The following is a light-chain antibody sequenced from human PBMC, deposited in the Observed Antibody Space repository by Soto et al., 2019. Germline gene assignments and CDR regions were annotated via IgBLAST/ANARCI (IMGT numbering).Light chain of an antibody. J-gene: IGLJ1*01. CDR1: STDFVGYNR. CDR3: SSYTSSSTLCV. Sequence: QSVLTQPPSVSGSPGQSVTISCTGTSTDFVGYNRVSWYQQPPGTAPKLMIYEVSNRPSGISNRFSGSKSGNTASLTISGLQAEDEADYYCSSYTSSSTLCVFGTGTKVTVL. CDR2: EVS. V-gene: IGLV2-18*02.